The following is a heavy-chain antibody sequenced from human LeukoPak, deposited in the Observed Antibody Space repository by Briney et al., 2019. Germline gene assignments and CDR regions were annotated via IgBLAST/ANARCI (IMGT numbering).Heavy chain of an antibody. V-gene: IGHV1-69*01. CDR1: GGTFSSYA. Sequence: ASVKVSRKASGGTFSSYAISWVRQAPGQGLEWMGGIIPIFGTANYAQKFQGRVTITADESTSTAYMELSSLRSEDTAVYYCARGIVVVVAATPLDYWGQGTLVTVSS. CDR2: IIPIFGTA. CDR3: ARGIVVVVAATPLDY. D-gene: IGHD2-15*01. J-gene: IGHJ4*02.